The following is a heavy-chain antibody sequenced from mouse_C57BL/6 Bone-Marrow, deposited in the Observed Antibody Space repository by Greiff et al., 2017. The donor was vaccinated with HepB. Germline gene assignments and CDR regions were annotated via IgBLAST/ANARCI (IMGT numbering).Heavy chain of an antibody. Sequence: EVMLVESGGGLVKPGGSLKLSCAASGFTFSSYAMSWVRQTPEKRLEWVATISDGGSYTYYPDNVKGRYTISRDNAKNNLYLQMSHLRSEDTAMYYCASYYCGSRAWFAYWGQGTLVTVSA. J-gene: IGHJ3*01. V-gene: IGHV5-4*03. CDR1: GFTFSSYA. D-gene: IGHD1-1*01. CDR2: ISDGGSYT. CDR3: ASYYCGSRAWFAY.